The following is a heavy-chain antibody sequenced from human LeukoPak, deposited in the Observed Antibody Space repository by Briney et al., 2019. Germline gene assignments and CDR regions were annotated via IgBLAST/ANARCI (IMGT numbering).Heavy chain of an antibody. J-gene: IGHJ4*02. D-gene: IGHD1-26*01. CDR1: GFTFSSYA. V-gene: IGHV3-23*01. CDR3: AKDRGTYSPYYFDY. CDR2: IRDSGATT. Sequence: GGSLRLSCAASGFTFSSYAMSWVRQAPGKGLEWVSGIRDSGATTFYADSVRGRFTISRDNSKDTLYLQMNSLGAEDTALYYCAKDRGTYSPYYFDYWGQGTLVTVSS.